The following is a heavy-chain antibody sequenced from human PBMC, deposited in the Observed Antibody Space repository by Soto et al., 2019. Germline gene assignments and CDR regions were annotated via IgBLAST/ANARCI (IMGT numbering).Heavy chain of an antibody. CDR2: IWYDGSNK. J-gene: IGHJ3*02. D-gene: IGHD6-19*01. V-gene: IGHV3-33*06. CDR3: ANRGWLVRDDAFDI. CDR1: GFTFSSYG. Sequence: GESLKISCAASGFTFSSYGMHWVRQAPGKGLEWVAVIWYDGSNKYYADSVKGRFTISRDNSKNTLYLQMNSLRAEDTAVYYCANRGWLVRDDAFDIWGQGTMVTVSS.